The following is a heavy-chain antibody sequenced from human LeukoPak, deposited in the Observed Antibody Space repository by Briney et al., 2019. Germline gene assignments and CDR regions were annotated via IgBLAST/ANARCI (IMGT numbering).Heavy chain of an antibody. CDR2: IRYDGSNK. J-gene: IGHJ4*02. Sequence: PGGSLRLSCAASGFTFSTYGVHWVRQAPGKGLEWVAFIRYDGSNKYYADSVKGRFTISRDNSKNTLYLQMNSLRAEDTAVYYCARSVVAATETFDYWGQGTLVTVSS. CDR3: ARSVVAATETFDY. D-gene: IGHD2-15*01. CDR1: GFTFSTYG. V-gene: IGHV3-30*02.